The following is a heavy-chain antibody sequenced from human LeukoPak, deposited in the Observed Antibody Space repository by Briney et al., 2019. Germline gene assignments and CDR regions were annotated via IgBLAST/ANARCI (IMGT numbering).Heavy chain of an antibody. CDR2: VSPSGDIT. CDR3: AKDGAWLRFDD. J-gene: IGHJ4*02. Sequence: PGGSLRLSCAASGFTLSTYGMNWVRQAPGKGLEWVSGVSPSGDITYYADSVKGRFTISRDNSKNTVYLQMNNVRAEDTAVYYCAKDGAWLRFDDWGQGTLVTVSS. CDR1: GFTLSTYG. V-gene: IGHV3-23*01. D-gene: IGHD5-12*01.